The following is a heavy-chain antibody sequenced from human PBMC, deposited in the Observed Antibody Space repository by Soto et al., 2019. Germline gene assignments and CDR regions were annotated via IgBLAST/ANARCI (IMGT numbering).Heavy chain of an antibody. V-gene: IGHV1-2*04. D-gene: IGHD1-26*01. J-gene: IGHJ4*02. CDR2: INPNSGGT. Sequence: WASVKVSCKASGYTFTGYYMHWVRQAPGQGLEWMGWINPNSGGTNYAQKFQGWVTMTRDTSISTAYMELSRLRSDDTAVYYCARGSGRGSYGSDYWGQGTLVTVSS. CDR3: ARGSGRGSYGSDY. CDR1: GYTFTGYY.